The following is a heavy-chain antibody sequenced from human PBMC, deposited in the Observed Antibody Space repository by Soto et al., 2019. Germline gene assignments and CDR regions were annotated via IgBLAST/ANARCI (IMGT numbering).Heavy chain of an antibody. CDR2: INHSGST. CDR1: GGSFSGYY. CDR3: AMGPYWYFDL. J-gene: IGHJ2*01. V-gene: IGHV4-34*01. Sequence: SENLSLTCGVYGGSFSGYYWSWIRQPPGKGLEWIGEINHSGSTNYNPSLKSRVTISVDTSKNQFSLKLSSVTAADTVVYYCAMGPYWYFDLWGRGTLVTVSS.